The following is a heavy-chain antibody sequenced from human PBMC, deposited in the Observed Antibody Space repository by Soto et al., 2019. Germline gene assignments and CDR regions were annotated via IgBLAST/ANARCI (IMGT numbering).Heavy chain of an antibody. V-gene: IGHV3-23*01. CDR2: ISGSGGST. D-gene: IGHD2-15*01. CDR1: GFTFSSYA. Sequence: EVQLLESGGGLVQPGGSLRLSCAASGFTFSSYAMSWVRQAPGKGLEWVSAISGSGGSTYYADSVKGRFTLSRDNSKNTQYLQMSSLRAEDTAAYYWAKSGGHFYCCGGSCDFDIWGQGTMVSASS. CDR3: AKSGGHFYCCGGSCDFDI. J-gene: IGHJ3*02.